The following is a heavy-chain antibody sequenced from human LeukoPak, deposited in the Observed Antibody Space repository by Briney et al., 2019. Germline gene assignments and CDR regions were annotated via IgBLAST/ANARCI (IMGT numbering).Heavy chain of an antibody. Sequence: SQTLSLTCAVSGSAISSDDHFWSWIRQPPGRGLEWIGYIYHRGSTSYNPSLRSRVTVSLDKSRNQFSLNLYSVTAADTAVYYCARAPYDILTGYFLFDSWGQGTLITVSS. CDR1: GSAISSDDHF. CDR3: ARAPYDILTGYFLFDS. V-gene: IGHV4-30-2*01. D-gene: IGHD3-9*01. CDR2: IYHRGST. J-gene: IGHJ4*02.